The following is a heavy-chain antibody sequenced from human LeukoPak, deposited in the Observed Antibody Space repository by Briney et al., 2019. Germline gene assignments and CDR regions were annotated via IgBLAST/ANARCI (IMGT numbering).Heavy chain of an antibody. Sequence: PGGSLRLSCAASGFTFSDHAMHWVRQSPGKELEYVSAISSNGRSIHYANSVEGRFTISRDNSQNTLYLQMDSLRAEDMAVYYCARDTCGCGSGWHLYWYFDLWGRGTLVTVSS. V-gene: IGHV3-64*01. CDR1: GFTFSDHA. D-gene: IGHD6-19*01. CDR3: ARDTCGCGSGWHLYWYFDL. CDR2: ISSNGRSI. J-gene: IGHJ2*01.